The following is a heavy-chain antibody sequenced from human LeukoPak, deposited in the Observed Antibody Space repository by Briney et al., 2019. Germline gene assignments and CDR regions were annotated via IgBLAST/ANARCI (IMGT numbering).Heavy chain of an antibody. J-gene: IGHJ4*02. Sequence: ASVKVSCKASGYTFTGYYIHWVRQAPGQGLEWMGGINPDSGSTKDAQKFQGRVTMTRDTSISTAYMELSRLRSDDTAVYYCARIVVVAAFSDDDYWGQGTLVTVSS. D-gene: IGHD2-15*01. CDR1: GYTFTGYY. CDR2: INPDSGST. V-gene: IGHV1-2*02. CDR3: ARIVVVAAFSDDDY.